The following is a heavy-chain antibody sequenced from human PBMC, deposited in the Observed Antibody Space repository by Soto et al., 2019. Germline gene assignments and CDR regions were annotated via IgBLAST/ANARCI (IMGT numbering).Heavy chain of an antibody. V-gene: IGHV3-66*01. J-gene: IGHJ4*02. CDR1: GFTVSTKY. CDR2: IYSGGST. Sequence: ESGGGLVQPGGSLRLSCAASGFTVSTKYMSWVRQAPGKGLEWVSVIYSGGSTFYADSVRGRFTISRDNSKNTVNLQMNSLRAEDTALYYCARDPWAADYWGQGTLVTVSS. CDR3: ARDPWAADY. D-gene: IGHD3-16*01.